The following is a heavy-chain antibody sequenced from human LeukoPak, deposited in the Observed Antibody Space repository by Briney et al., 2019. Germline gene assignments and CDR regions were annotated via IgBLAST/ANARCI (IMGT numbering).Heavy chain of an antibody. Sequence: ASVKVSCKASGYIFTSYAMNWVRQAPGQGLEWMGWINTNTGNPTYAQGFTGRFVFSLDTSVSTAYLQISSLKAEDTAVYYCARDLEDGDYGGIDYWGQGTLVTVSS. CDR1: GYIFTSYA. CDR2: INTNTGNP. CDR3: ARDLEDGDYGGIDY. V-gene: IGHV7-4-1*02. J-gene: IGHJ4*02. D-gene: IGHD4-23*01.